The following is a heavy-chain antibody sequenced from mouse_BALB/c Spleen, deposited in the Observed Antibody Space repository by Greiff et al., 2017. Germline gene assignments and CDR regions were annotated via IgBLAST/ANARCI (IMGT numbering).Heavy chain of an antibody. D-gene: IGHD1-1*01. V-gene: IGHV5-6-5*01. Sequence: EVHLVESGGGLVKPGGSLKLSCAASGFTFSSYAMSWVRQTPEKRLEWVASISSGGSTYYPDSVKGRFTISRDNTRNILYLQMSSLRSEDTAMYYCARVHHGSSHWYFDVWGEGTTVTVSA. CDR3: ARVHHGSSHWYFDV. CDR1: GFTFSSYA. CDR2: ISSGGST. J-gene: IGHJ1*01.